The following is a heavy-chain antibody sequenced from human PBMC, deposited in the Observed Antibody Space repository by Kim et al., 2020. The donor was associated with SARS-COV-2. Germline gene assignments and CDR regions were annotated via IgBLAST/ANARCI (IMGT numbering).Heavy chain of an antibody. J-gene: IGHJ4*02. Sequence: MSTFYYAGSVKGRFTISRDNAKNSLYLQMNSLRDEDTAMYYCARNIPDYWGQGTLVTVSS. V-gene: IGHV3-48*02. CDR2: MSTF. CDR3: ARNIPDY.